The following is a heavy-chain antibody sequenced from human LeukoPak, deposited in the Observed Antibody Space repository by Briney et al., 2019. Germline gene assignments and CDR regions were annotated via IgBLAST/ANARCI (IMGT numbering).Heavy chain of an antibody. D-gene: IGHD3-22*01. CDR1: GITLSNYG. CDR3: AKRGVVIRVILVGFYKEAYYFDS. V-gene: IGHV3-23*01. Sequence: GGSLRLSCAVSGITLSNYGMSWVRQAPGKGLEWVAGLSCSGGWTNYADSVRGRFTIPSDNPKHTLYLQMNGLRAEDTAVYFCAKRGVVIRVILVGFYKEAYYFDSWGQGALVTVSS. J-gene: IGHJ4*02. CDR2: LSCSGGWT.